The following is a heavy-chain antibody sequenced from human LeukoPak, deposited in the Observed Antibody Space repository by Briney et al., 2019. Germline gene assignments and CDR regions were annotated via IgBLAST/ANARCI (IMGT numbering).Heavy chain of an antibody. CDR1: GVSVSSNC. CDR2: ISSSSSYI. D-gene: IGHD6-19*01. V-gene: IGHV3-21*01. Sequence: PGGSLRLSCAASGVSVSSNCMSWVRQAPGKGLEWVSSISSSSSYIYYADSMKGRFTISRDNAKNSLYLQMNSLRAEDTAVYYCARDGYSSGWVSVGYFDLWGRGTLVTVSS. J-gene: IGHJ2*01. CDR3: ARDGYSSGWVSVGYFDL.